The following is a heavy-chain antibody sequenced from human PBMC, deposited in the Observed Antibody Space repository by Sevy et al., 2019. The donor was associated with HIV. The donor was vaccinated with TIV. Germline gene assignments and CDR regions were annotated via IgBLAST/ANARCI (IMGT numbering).Heavy chain of an antibody. V-gene: IGHV4-61*01. CDR2: IYYSGST. J-gene: IGHJ4*02. Sequence: SDTLSLTCTVSDGSVSSGSYYWSWIRQPPGKGLEWIGYIYYSGSTNYNPSLKSRVTISVDTSKNQFSLKLSSVTAADTAVYYCARGALTGDFWSGYPLYYFDYWGQGTLVTVSS. D-gene: IGHD3-3*01. CDR3: ARGALTGDFWSGYPLYYFDY. CDR1: DGSVSSGSYY.